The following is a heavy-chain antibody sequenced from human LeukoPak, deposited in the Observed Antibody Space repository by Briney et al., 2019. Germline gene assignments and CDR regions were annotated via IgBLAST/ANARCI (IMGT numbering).Heavy chain of an antibody. J-gene: IGHJ3*02. V-gene: IGHV1-18*04. CDR2: ISVYHGHT. D-gene: IGHD6-19*01. CDR1: GYTFTNYG. Sequence: ASVKVSCKASGYTFTNYGVTWVRQAPGQGLDWMGWISVYHGHTNYAQSLQGRVTMTADTSTNTAYMELRSLRSDDTAVYYCARAGGWAREDYKDDAFHIWGQGTMVTVSS. CDR3: ARAGGWAREDYKDDAFHI.